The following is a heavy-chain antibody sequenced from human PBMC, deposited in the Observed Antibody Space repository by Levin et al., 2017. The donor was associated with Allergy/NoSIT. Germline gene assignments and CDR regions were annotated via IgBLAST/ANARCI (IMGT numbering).Heavy chain of an antibody. Sequence: GESLKISCAASGFTFSSYGMHWVRQAPGKGLEWVAVIWYDGSNKYYADSVKGRFTISRDNSKNTLYLQMNSLRAEDTAVYYCASSTTVTTNTGVPGAFDIWGQGTMVTVSS. D-gene: IGHD4-17*01. J-gene: IGHJ3*02. CDR1: GFTFSSYG. V-gene: IGHV3-33*01. CDR3: ASSTTVTTNTGVPGAFDI. CDR2: IWYDGSNK.